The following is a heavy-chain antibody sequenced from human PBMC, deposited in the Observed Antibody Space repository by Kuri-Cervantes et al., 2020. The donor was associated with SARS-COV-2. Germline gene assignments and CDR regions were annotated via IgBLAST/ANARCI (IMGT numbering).Heavy chain of an antibody. V-gene: IGHV3-21*04. CDR2: ISSTSVFK. D-gene: IGHD6-13*01. Sequence: GGSLRLSCAASGFTFSAYTISWVRQAPGKGLEWVSSISSTSVFKYYADSVKGRFTISRDNARDSVSLQMDSLRSADTAVYYCARDLTDSSSWYLYWFDPWGQGTLVTVSS. J-gene: IGHJ5*02. CDR1: GFTFSAYT. CDR3: ARDLTDSSSWYLYWFDP.